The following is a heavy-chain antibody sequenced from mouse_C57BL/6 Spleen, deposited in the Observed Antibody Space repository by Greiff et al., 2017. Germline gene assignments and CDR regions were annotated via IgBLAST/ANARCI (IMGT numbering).Heavy chain of an antibody. D-gene: IGHD2-1*01. CDR2: IDPSDSET. CDR1: GYTFTSYW. CDR3: ARWGDGKDSFDY. V-gene: IGHV1-52*01. J-gene: IGHJ2*01. Sequence: QVQLQQPGAELVRPGSSVKLSCKASGYTFTSYWMHWVKQRPIQGLEWIGNIDPSDSETHYNQKFKDKATLTVDKSSSTAYMQLSSLTSEVYAVYCCARWGDGKDSFDYWGQGTTLTVSS.